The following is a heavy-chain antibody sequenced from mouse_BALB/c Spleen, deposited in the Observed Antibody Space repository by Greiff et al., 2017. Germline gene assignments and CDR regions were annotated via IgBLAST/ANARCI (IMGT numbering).Heavy chain of an antibody. Sequence: EVKLVESGGGLVQPGGSLKLSCAASGFTFSSYGMSWVRQTPDKRLELVATINSNGGSTYYPDSVKGRFTISRDNAKNTLYLQMSSLKSEDTAMYYCARDRYRYEGYFDYWGQGTTLTVSS. CDR1: GFTFSSYG. V-gene: IGHV5-6-3*01. CDR2: INSNGGST. CDR3: ARDRYRYEGYFDY. D-gene: IGHD2-14*01. J-gene: IGHJ2*01.